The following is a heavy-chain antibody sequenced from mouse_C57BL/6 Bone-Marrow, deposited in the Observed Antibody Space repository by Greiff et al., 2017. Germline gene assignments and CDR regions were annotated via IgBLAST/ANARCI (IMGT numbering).Heavy chain of an antibody. J-gene: IGHJ3*01. CDR3: TRWLLGAWFAY. CDR2: IYPGNSDT. Sequence: SGTVLARPGASVKMSWMHWVKQRPGQGLEWIGAIYPGNSDTSYNQKFKGKAKLTAVTSASTAYMELSSLTNEDSAVYYCTRWLLGAWFAYWGQGTLVTVSA. V-gene: IGHV1-5*01. D-gene: IGHD2-3*01.